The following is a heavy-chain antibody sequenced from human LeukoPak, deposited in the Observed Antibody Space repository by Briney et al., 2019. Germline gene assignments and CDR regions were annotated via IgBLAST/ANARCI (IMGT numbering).Heavy chain of an antibody. CDR1: GYSISSGYY. J-gene: IGHJ4*02. D-gene: IGHD5-12*01. Sequence: SETLSLTCTVSGYSISSGYYWGWIRQPPGKGLEWSGSIYHSGSTYYNPSLKSRVTISVDTSKNQFSLKLSSVTAADTAVYYCAKISGYDFQFDYWGQGTLVTVSS. CDR3: AKISGYDFQFDY. V-gene: IGHV4-38-2*02. CDR2: IYHSGST.